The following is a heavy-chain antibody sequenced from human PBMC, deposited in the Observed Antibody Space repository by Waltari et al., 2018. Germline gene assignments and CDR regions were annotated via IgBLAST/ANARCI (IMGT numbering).Heavy chain of an antibody. Sequence: QVQLQESGPGLVKPSGTLSLTCAVSGGSISSPNWWTWVLQPPGKGLEWIGEISHTGSTDYNLSLKSRVTISVDNSKNQFSLKLNSVTAADTAVYYCARARYFGSLFAWFDPWGQGTLVNVSS. CDR2: ISHTGST. CDR1: GGSISSPNW. D-gene: IGHD1-20*01. CDR3: ARARYFGSLFAWFDP. J-gene: IGHJ5*02. V-gene: IGHV4-4*02.